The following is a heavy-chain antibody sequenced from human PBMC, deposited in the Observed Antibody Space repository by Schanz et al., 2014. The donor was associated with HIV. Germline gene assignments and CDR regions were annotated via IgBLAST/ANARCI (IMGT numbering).Heavy chain of an antibody. J-gene: IGHJ6*02. D-gene: IGHD6-13*01. CDR1: GGSFSGYF. CDR2: INHGGYT. CDR3: ARGPFPGYSSSEFYYYSGLDV. V-gene: IGHV4-34*01. Sequence: QVLLHQWGAGLLKPSETLSLTCAVYGGSFSGYFWAWIRQPPGKGLEWIGEINHGGYTNYNPSLKGRVSISVDTSKTQFALKVTSLTAADTAVYYCARGPFPGYSSSEFYYYSGLDVWGQGTTVTVSS.